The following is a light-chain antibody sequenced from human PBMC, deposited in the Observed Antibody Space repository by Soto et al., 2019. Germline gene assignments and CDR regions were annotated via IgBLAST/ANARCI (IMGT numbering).Light chain of an antibody. V-gene: IGLV1-51*01. CDR3: GAWDSIPNVVV. CDR1: SPNIGNNY. Sequence: QSVVTQPPSVSAAPGQKVTISCTGSSPNIGNNYVSWYQQLPGTAPKLLIYDNNKRPSGTPDRFSGSKSGTSATLGITGLQTGDEADYYCGAWDSIPNVVVFGGGTKVTVL. J-gene: IGLJ3*02. CDR2: DNN.